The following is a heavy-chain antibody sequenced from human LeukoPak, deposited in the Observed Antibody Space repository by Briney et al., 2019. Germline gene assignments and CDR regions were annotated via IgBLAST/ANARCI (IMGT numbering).Heavy chain of an antibody. J-gene: IGHJ4*02. V-gene: IGHV3-74*01. CDR2: IKGDETT. CDR3: GALTGF. CDR1: GFTLSSTW. D-gene: IGHD1-26*01. Sequence: TGGSLRLSCAASGFTLSSTWMHWVRQAPGKGLVWVSHIKGDETTTYADSVTGRFTISRDNTKNTLYLQMNSLRAEDTAVYYCGALTGFWGQGTLVTVSS.